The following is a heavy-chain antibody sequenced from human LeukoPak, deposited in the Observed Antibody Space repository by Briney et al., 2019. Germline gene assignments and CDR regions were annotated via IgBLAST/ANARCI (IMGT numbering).Heavy chain of an antibody. J-gene: IGHJ4*02. CDR2: INTNTGNP. CDR1: GYTFTSYA. CDR3: ARVAPTSRCSKFDY. D-gene: IGHD2-2*01. V-gene: IGHV7-4-1*02. Sequence: ASVKVSCKASGYTFTSYAMNWVRQAPGQGLEWMGWINTNTGNPTYAQGFTGRFVFSLDTSVSTAYLQISSLKAEDTAVYYCARVAPTSRCSKFDYWGQGTLVTVSS.